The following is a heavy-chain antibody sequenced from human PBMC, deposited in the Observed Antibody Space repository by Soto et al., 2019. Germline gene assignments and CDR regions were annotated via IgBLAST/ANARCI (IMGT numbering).Heavy chain of an antibody. D-gene: IGHD1-1*01. Sequence: LSLTCTVSGASISGYYWSWIRKSAGKGLEWIGRIYATGTTDYNPSLKSRVMMSVDTSEKQFSLKLRSVTAADTAVYYCVRDGTKTLRDWFDPWGQGISVTVSS. V-gene: IGHV4-4*07. J-gene: IGHJ5*02. CDR1: GASISGYY. CDR2: IYATGTT. CDR3: VRDGTKTLRDWFDP.